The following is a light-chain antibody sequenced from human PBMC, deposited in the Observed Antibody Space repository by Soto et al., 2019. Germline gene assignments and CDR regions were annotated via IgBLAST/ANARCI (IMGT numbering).Light chain of an antibody. CDR2: GAS. V-gene: IGKV3-20*01. CDR3: QQYGSSPRT. CDR1: QSVSSN. J-gene: IGKJ1*01. Sequence: EIVMTQSPSAVSVSPGERATLSCRASQSVSSNLAWYQQKPGQAPRLLIYGASTRATGIPDRFSGSGSGTDFTLTINRLEPEDFAVYYCQQYGSSPRTFGQGTKVAI.